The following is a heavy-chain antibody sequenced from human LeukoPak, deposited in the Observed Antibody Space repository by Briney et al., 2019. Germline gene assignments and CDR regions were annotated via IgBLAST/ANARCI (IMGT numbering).Heavy chain of an antibody. J-gene: IGHJ6*02. CDR2: MYTSGTT. V-gene: IGHV4-4*07. CDR1: GGSISTYY. CDR3: ARDQGSYYGVDV. Sequence: SETLSLTCTVSGGSISTYYWSWIRQPAGKGLEWIGRMYTSGTTKYNPSLKSRVTMSVDTSNNQFSLMVSSVTAADTAVYYCARDQGSYYGVDVWGQGTTVTVSS.